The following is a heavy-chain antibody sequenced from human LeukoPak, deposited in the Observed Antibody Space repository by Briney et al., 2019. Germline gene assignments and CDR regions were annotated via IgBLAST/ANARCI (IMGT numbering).Heavy chain of an antibody. J-gene: IGHJ6*03. D-gene: IGHD2-15*01. CDR2: IHYSGST. CDR1: GFTFSSYA. CDR3: ARVRCSGGSCPYYYYYCYMDV. V-gene: IGHV4-39*07. Sequence: PGGSLRLSCAASGFTFSSYAMGWIRQPPGKGLEWIGSIHYSGSTYYNPSLQSRVTISIDTSKNQFSLKLRFVTAADTAVYYCARVRCSGGSCPYYYYYCYMDVWGKGTTVTVSS.